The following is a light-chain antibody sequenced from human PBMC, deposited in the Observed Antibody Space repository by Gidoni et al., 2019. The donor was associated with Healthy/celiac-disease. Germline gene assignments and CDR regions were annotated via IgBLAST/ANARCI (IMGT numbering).Light chain of an antibody. CDR1: QSISSY. CDR2: AAS. CDR3: QQGYTTPCS. V-gene: IGKV1-39*01. J-gene: IGKJ2*04. Sequence: DIQMTQSPSSMSASVGDRVTITCRASQSISSYLNLYQQKPEKAPKLMIYAASSLQSGFPSRFSGSGARTDFTHTISSLQPEDFATYYCQQGYTTPCSFGQGTKLEIK.